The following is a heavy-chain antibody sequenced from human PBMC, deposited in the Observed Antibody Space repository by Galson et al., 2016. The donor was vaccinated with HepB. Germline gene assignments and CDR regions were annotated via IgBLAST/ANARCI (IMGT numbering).Heavy chain of an antibody. Sequence: SLRLSCAASGFTFSTYSMNWVRQAPGKGLEWVSYLSSGSTTIYYADSVKGRFTISRDNAKNTLYLQMNSLRAEDTAVYYCARGGDYASWFDPWGQGTLVTVSS. D-gene: IGHD4-17*01. J-gene: IGHJ5*02. CDR2: LSSGSTTI. V-gene: IGHV3-48*04. CDR1: GFTFSTYS. CDR3: ARGGDYASWFDP.